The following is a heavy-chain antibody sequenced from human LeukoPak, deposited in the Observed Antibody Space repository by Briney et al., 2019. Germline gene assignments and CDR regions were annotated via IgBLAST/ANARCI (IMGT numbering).Heavy chain of an antibody. V-gene: IGHV3-48*04. CDR3: ARGQSHPTGWYLKGESLQH. CDR2: ISSSSSTI. Sequence: PGGSLRLSCAASGFTFSSYSMNWVRQAPGKGLEWVSYISSSSSTIYYADSVKGRFTISRDNAKNSLYLQMNSLRAEDTAVYYCARGQSHPTGWYLKGESLQHWGQGTLVTVSS. D-gene: IGHD6-19*01. CDR1: GFTFSSYS. J-gene: IGHJ1*01.